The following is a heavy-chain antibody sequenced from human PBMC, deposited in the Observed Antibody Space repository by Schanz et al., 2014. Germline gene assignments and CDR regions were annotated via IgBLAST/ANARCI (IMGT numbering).Heavy chain of an antibody. CDR2: ISSDGTNK. CDR1: GFTFSNFG. CDR3: ARGGAGSVLFFFDY. D-gene: IGHD3-10*01. Sequence: QVQLVESGGGVVQPGRSLRLSCAASGFTFSNFGLHWVRQAPGKGLNWVAVISSDGTNKYYVDSVQGRFTLSKDFSKDTLYLQLTSLRPEDTAVYFCARGGAGSVLFFFDYWGQGTLVTVSS. J-gene: IGHJ4*02. V-gene: IGHV3-30*03.